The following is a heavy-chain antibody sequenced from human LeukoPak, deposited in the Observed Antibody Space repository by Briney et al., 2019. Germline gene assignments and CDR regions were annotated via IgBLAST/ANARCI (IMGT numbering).Heavy chain of an antibody. CDR1: GGSTSSDGYY. J-gene: IGHJ4*02. CDR3: ARWVPYYVDS. D-gene: IGHD3-10*01. Sequence: PSETLSLTCTLSGGSTSSDGYYWSWIRQHPGKGLEWIGYIYYSGSTYYNPSLKSRVTISVDTSKNQLSLKLTSVTAADTAVFYCARWVPYYVDSWGQGTLVTVSS. V-gene: IGHV4-31*03. CDR2: IYYSGST.